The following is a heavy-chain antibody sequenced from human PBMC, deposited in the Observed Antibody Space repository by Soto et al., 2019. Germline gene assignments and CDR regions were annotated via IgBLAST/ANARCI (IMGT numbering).Heavy chain of an antibody. V-gene: IGHV3-21*01. CDR1: GFTFSTYY. D-gene: IGHD3-16*02. CDR3: ARAPSEGDYVWGRYPLGY. Sequence: GGSLRLSCAASGFTFSTYYMNWVRQAPGKGLELVSSISVSSTYIYYSDSVKGRFTISRDNAKNSLYLQMNSLRAEDTAVYYCARAPSEGDYVWGRYPLGYWGQGTLVTVSS. J-gene: IGHJ4*02. CDR2: ISVSSTYI.